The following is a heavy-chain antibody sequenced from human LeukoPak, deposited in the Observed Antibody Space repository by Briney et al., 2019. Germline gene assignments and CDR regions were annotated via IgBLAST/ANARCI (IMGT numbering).Heavy chain of an antibody. J-gene: IGHJ3*02. CDR2: IYYSGST. D-gene: IGHD2-21*02. CDR1: GGSISSGGYY. CDR3: ARTKGPYCGGDCQAFDI. Sequence: SETLSLTCTVSGGSISSGGYYWSWIRQHPGKGLEWIGYIYYSGSTYYNPSLKSRVTISVDTSKNQFSLKLSSVTAADTAVYYCARTKGPYCGGDCQAFDIWGQGTMVTVSS. V-gene: IGHV4-31*03.